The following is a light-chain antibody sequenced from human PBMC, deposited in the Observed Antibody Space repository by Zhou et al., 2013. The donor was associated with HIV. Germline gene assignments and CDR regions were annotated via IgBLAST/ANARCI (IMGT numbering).Light chain of an antibody. CDR3: QQSYSTPYT. V-gene: IGKV1-39*01. J-gene: IGKJ2*01. CDR1: QSISSY. CDR2: AAS. Sequence: DIQMTQSPSSLSASVGDRVTITCRASQSISSYLNWYQQRPGKAPKLLIYAASSFQSGVPSRFRGSGSETDFTLTISSLQPEDFATYYCQQSYSTPYTFGQGTKLEIK.